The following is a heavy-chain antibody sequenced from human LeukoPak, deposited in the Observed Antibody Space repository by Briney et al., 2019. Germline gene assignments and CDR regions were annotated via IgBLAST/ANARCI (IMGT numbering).Heavy chain of an antibody. D-gene: IGHD1-26*01. Sequence: PSETLSLTCTVSGYSMSSGYYWGWIRQPPGKGLDGIGSIYHSGSTYYNPSLKSRVTISVDTSKNQFSLKLSSVTAADTAVYYCARELAYSGSYYQDYWGQGTLVTVSS. CDR3: ARELAYSGSYYQDY. CDR2: IYHSGST. CDR1: GYSMSSGYY. J-gene: IGHJ4*02. V-gene: IGHV4-38-2*02.